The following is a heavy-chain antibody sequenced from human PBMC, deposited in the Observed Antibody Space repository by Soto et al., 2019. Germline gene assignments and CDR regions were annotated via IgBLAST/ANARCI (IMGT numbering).Heavy chain of an antibody. D-gene: IGHD2-2*01. Sequence: GGSLRLSCAASGFTFSSYAMSWVRQAPGKGLEWVSAISGSGGSTYYADSVKGRFTISRDNSKNTLYLQMNSLRAEDTAVYYCAKWEGHIVVVPAAIPSHYYYGMDVWGQGTTVTVSS. CDR3: AKWEGHIVVVPAAIPSHYYYGMDV. CDR2: ISGSGGST. CDR1: GFTFSSYA. V-gene: IGHV3-23*01. J-gene: IGHJ6*02.